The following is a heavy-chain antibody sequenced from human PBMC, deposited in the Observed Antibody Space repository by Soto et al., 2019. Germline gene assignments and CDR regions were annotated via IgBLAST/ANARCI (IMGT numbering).Heavy chain of an antibody. D-gene: IGHD5-18*01. J-gene: IGHJ5*02. Sequence: SETLSLTCTVSGGSISSSSYCWGWIRQPPGKGLEWIGSIYYSGSTYYNPSLKSRVTISVDTSKNQFSLKLSSVTAADTAVYYCAISPIYSYGLNWFDPWGQGTLVTVSS. CDR2: IYYSGST. CDR3: AISPIYSYGLNWFDP. V-gene: IGHV4-39*01. CDR1: GGSISSSSYC.